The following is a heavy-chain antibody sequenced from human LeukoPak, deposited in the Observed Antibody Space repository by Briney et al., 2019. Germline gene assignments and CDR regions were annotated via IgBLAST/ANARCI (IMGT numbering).Heavy chain of an antibody. D-gene: IGHD6-13*01. J-gene: IGHJ5*02. CDR1: GFTFSSYW. CDR2: IKQEGSEK. CDR3: ARGPYSSSWEIDWFDP. V-gene: IGHV3-7*01. Sequence: GGALRLSCAASGFTFSSYWMSWGGQAPGKGLEGVANIKQEGSEKYYVDPVKGRFTISRDNAKNSLYLQMNSLRAADTAVYYCARGPYSSSWEIDWFDPWGQGTLVTVSS.